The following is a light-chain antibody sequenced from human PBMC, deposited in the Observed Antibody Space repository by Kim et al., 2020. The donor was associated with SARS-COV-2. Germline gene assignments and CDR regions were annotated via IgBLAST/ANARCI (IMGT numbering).Light chain of an antibody. V-gene: IGKV3-11*01. J-gene: IGKJ4*01. CDR1: QSVSNY. CDR3: QQRSRWPLT. Sequence: EVVLTQSQDTLSLSPGERATLSCRASQSVSNYLVWYQQRPAQAPRLLIYDVSNRATGIPARFSGSGSGTDFTLTISSLEPEDFGVYYCQQRSRWPLTFGGGTKVDIK. CDR2: DVS.